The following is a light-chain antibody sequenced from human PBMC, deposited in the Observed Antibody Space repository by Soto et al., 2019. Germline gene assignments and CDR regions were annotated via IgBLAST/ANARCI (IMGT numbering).Light chain of an antibody. CDR2: AAS. V-gene: IGKV1-27*01. CDR1: QGISNS. J-gene: IGKJ1*01. CDR3: HKYDSAPT. Sequence: IQMTQSPSSLSASVGDRVTITCRPSQGISNSLAWYQQKPGKVPKLLIHAASTLQSGVPSRFSGSGSGTDFTLTISSLQPEDVATYYCHKYDSAPTFGPGTKVDI.